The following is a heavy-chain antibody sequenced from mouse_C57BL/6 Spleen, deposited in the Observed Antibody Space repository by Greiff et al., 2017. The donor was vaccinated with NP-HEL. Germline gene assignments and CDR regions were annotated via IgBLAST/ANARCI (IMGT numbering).Heavy chain of an antibody. CDR2: IYWDDDK. Sequence: QVTLKVSGPGILQSSQTLSLTCSFSGFSLSTSGMGVCWIRQPSGKGLEWLAHIYWDDDKRYNPSLKRRLTISKDTSRNQVFLKITSVDTADTATYYCARRGPYYGSSYGYAMDYWGQGTSVTVSS. CDR3: ARRGPYYGSSYGYAMDY. CDR1: GFSLSTSGMG. J-gene: IGHJ4*01. V-gene: IGHV8-12*01. D-gene: IGHD1-1*01.